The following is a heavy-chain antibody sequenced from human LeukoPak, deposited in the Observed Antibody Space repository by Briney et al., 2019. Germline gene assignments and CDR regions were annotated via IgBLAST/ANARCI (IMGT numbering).Heavy chain of an antibody. Sequence: PGGSLRLSCAASGFTFSDYYMNWIRQAPGKGLEWVSYISSSGGTIYYADSVKGRCTISRDNAKNSLYLQMNSLRDEDTAVYSCARDGVPDGLYFDRWGQGTLVTVSS. V-gene: IGHV3-11*04. CDR2: ISSSGGTI. D-gene: IGHD5-24*01. CDR1: GFTFSDYY. CDR3: ARDGVPDGLYFDR. J-gene: IGHJ4*02.